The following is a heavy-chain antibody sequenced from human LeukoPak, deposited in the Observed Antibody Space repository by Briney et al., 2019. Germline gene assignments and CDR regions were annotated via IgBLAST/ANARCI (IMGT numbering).Heavy chain of an antibody. CDR1: GYTFTRYA. Sequence: EASVKVSCKASGYTFTRYAMYWVRQAPGQGLEWMGWINTNTGNPTYAQGFTGRFVFSLDTSVSTAYLQISSLKAEDTAVYYCARDLQLERPDYWGQGTLVTVSS. D-gene: IGHD1-1*01. CDR2: INTNTGNP. CDR3: ARDLQLERPDY. V-gene: IGHV7-4-1*02. J-gene: IGHJ4*02.